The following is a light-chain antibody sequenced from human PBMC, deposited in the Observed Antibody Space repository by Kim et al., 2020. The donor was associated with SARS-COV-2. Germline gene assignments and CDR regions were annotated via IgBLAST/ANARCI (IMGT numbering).Light chain of an antibody. Sequence: RVTISCSGSTSNIGSNTVNWYQQLPGTAPKLLMHSNNQQPSGVPDRFSGSKSGTSAFLAISGLQSEDEADDYCASWDDSLNGQVVFVGGTQLTVL. CDR1: TSNIGSNT. V-gene: IGLV1-44*01. J-gene: IGLJ2*01. CDR2: SNN. CDR3: ASWDDSLNGQVV.